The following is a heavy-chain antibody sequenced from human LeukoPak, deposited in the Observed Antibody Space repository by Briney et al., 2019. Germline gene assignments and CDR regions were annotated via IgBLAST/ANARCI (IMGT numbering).Heavy chain of an antibody. J-gene: IGHJ6*02. CDR1: GFTVSSNY. CDR2: MYSGGST. V-gene: IGHV3-66*01. CDR3: AREQVVVGRGYYGMDV. Sequence: GGSLRFSCAASGFTVSSNYMNWVRQAPGRGLEWVSVMYSGGSTFYGDSVKGRFTISGDNSMNTLYLQMNSLRVDDTAVYYCAREQVVVGRGYYGMDVRGQGTTVTVSS. D-gene: IGHD2-2*01.